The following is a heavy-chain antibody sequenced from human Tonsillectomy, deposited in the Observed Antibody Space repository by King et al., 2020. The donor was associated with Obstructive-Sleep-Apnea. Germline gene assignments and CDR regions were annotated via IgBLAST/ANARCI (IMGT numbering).Heavy chain of an antibody. V-gene: IGHV3-21*01. J-gene: IGHJ6*02. CDR2: ISSSSSYI. D-gene: IGHD2-15*01. CDR1: GFTFSSYS. Sequence: VQLVESGGGLVKPGGSLRLSCAASGFTFSSYSMNWVRQAPGKGLEWVSSISSSSSYIYYADSVKGRFTLSRDNAKNSLYLQMNSLRAEDTAVYYCERDIGAVGIVVVVAATLDYYYYGMDVWGQGTTVTVSS. CDR3: ERDIGAVGIVVVVAATLDYYYYGMDV.